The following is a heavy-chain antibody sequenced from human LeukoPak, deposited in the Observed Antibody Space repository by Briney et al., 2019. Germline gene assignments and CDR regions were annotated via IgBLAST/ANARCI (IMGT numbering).Heavy chain of an antibody. CDR3: AREMGVVTAHGIDV. Sequence: SETLSLTCIVSGGSISSISSNNYHWGWIRQPPGQGLEWIGSIYYSGSTYYNPSLKSRVTISVDTSKNQFSLKLSSVTAADTALYYCAREMGVVTAHGIDVWGQGTTVTVSS. CDR2: IYYSGST. V-gene: IGHV4-39*02. J-gene: IGHJ6*02. D-gene: IGHD4-23*01. CDR1: GGSISSISSNNYH.